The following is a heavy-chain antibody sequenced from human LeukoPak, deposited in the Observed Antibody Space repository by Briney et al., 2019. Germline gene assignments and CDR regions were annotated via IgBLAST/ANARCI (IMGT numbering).Heavy chain of an antibody. J-gene: IGHJ4*02. Sequence: PSETLSLTCAVHGGSFSGYYWSWIRQPPGKGLEWIGEINHSGSTNYNPSLKSRVTISVDTSKNQFSLKLSSVTAADTAVYYCASDVTGTLTYDYWGQGTLVTVSS. D-gene: IGHD1-20*01. CDR1: GGSFSGYY. V-gene: IGHV4-34*01. CDR3: ASDVTGTLTYDY. CDR2: INHSGST.